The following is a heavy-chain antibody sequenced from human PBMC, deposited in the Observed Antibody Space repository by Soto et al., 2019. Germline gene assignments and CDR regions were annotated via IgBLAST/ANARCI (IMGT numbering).Heavy chain of an antibody. V-gene: IGHV5-51*01. CDR3: ARTTAIPNFGIDY. CDR2: IYPGDSDT. CDR1: GYSFTSYW. J-gene: IGHJ4*02. Sequence: GESLKISCKGSGYSFTSYWIGWVRHMPGKGLEWMGIIYPGDSDTRYSPSFQGQVTISADKSISTAYLQWSSLKASDTAMYYCARTTAIPNFGIDYWGQGTLVTVSS. D-gene: IGHD2-21*02.